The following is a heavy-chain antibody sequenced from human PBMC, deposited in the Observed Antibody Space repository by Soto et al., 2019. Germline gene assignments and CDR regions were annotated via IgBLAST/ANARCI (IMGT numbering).Heavy chain of an antibody. D-gene: IGHD6-25*01. J-gene: IGHJ4*02. CDR2: ISYDGSNQ. CDR1: GFTFSTFA. CDR3: AKDNAGYSSGSSFFDY. V-gene: IGHV3-30*18. Sequence: QVQLVESGGGVVQPGRSLRLSCAASGFTFSTFAMHWVRQAPGKGLEWVAVISYDGSNQYYAESLKGRFTIARDNSKNTLSLQMGSLRAEDTAVYYCAKDNAGYSSGSSFFDYWGQGTLVTVSS.